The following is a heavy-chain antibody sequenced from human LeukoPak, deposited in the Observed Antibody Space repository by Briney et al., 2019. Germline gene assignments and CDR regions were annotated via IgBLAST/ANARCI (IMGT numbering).Heavy chain of an antibody. CDR1: GYTFTSYY. CDR2: INPSGGST. CDR3: AREPGEIAAAGNFDY. D-gene: IGHD6-13*01. J-gene: IGHJ4*02. V-gene: IGHV1-46*01. Sequence: ASVKVSCKASGYTFTSYYMHWVRQAPGQGLEWMGIINPSGGSTSYAQKFQGRVTMTRDTSTSTVYMELSSLRSEDTAVYYCAREPGEIAAAGNFDYWGQGTLVTVSS.